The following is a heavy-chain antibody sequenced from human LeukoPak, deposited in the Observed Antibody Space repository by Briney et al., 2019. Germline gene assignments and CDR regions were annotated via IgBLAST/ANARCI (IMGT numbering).Heavy chain of an antibody. CDR1: GGSISSGGYY. Sequence: SETLSLTCTVSGGSISSGGYYWSWIRQHPGRGLEWLGYIYYSGSTYYNPSLKSRVNISVDTSKNQFSLKLGSVTAADTAVYCCARVYGSGSYYRIYFDYWGQGTLVTVSS. V-gene: IGHV4-31*03. CDR3: ARVYGSGSYYRIYFDY. CDR2: IYYSGST. D-gene: IGHD3-10*01. J-gene: IGHJ4*02.